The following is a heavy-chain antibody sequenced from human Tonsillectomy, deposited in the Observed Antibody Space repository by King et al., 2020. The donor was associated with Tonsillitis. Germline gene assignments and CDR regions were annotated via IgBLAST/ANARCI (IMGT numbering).Heavy chain of an antibody. CDR1: GFSFSSYS. D-gene: IGHD3-3*01. J-gene: IGHJ4*02. CDR3: ARGEHYDFWSGYHSPDY. Sequence: VQLVESGGGLVQPGGSRRLSCVASGFSFSSYSMNWVRQAPGKGLEWVSYISGGTTTMYYADSVKGRFTISRDNGKNSLYLQMNSLRAEDTAVYYCARGEHYDFWSGYHSPDYWGQGTLVSVSS. V-gene: IGHV3-48*01. CDR2: ISGGTTTM.